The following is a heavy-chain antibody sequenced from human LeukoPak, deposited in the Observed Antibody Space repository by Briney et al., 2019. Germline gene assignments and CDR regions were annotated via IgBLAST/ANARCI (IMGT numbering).Heavy chain of an antibody. CDR2: ILPDGSQK. D-gene: IGHD2-2*01. V-gene: IGHV3-7*01. CDR1: DFTFDFYW. CDR3: GRLAHNAWYAIDF. J-gene: IGHJ4*02. Sequence: GGSLRLSCVASDFTFDFYWMTWVRQAPGKGLEWLANILPDGSQKYYVDSVKGRFTISRDNPKSSLYLQINNLRAEDTAVYYCGRLAHNAWYAIDFWGQGTLVTVPS.